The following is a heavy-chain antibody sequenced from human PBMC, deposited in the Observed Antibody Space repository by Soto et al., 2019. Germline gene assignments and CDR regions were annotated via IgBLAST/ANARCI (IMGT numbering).Heavy chain of an antibody. J-gene: IGHJ3*02. CDR1: GFTFRSYA. V-gene: IGHV3-23*01. Sequence: VQLLESGGGLVEPGGSLRLSCAASGFTFRSYAMTWVRQAPGKGLEWVSYTGGGGVSTYYADSVKGRFTSSRDDSKNPLYLQMNSLRAEDTALYYCAKIVGGGSHHDAFDIWGQGTMVTVSS. CDR3: AKIVGGGSHHDAFDI. CDR2: TGGGGVST. D-gene: IGHD2-15*01.